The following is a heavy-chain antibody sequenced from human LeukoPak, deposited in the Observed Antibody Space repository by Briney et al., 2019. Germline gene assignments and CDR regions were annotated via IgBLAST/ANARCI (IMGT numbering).Heavy chain of an antibody. D-gene: IGHD5-18*01. CDR1: GYTFTGYY. Sequence: ASVKVSCRASGYTFTGYYMHWVRQAPGQGLEWMGRINPNSGGTNYAQKFQGRVTMTRDTSISTAYMELSRLRSDDTAVYYCARDRGYSYGYGDYWGQGTLVTVSS. V-gene: IGHV1-2*06. CDR3: ARDRGYSYGYGDY. J-gene: IGHJ4*02. CDR2: INPNSGGT.